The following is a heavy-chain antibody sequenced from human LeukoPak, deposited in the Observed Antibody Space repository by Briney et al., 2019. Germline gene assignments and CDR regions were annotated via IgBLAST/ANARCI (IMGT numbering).Heavy chain of an antibody. J-gene: IGHJ4*02. Sequence: SGPTLVKPTQTLTLTCTFSGFSLCTSGVGVGWIRQPPGKALEWLALIYWNDDKRYSPSLKSRLTITKDTSKNQVVLTMTNMDPVDTATYYCARLFLEWPFDYWGQGTLVTVSS. CDR2: IYWNDDK. CDR3: ARLFLEWPFDY. D-gene: IGHD3-3*01. CDR1: GFSLCTSGVG. V-gene: IGHV2-5*01.